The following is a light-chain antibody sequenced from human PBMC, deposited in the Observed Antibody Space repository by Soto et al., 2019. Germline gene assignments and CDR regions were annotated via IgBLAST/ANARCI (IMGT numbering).Light chain of an antibody. V-gene: IGLV2-14*01. Sequence: QSALTQPASVSGSPGQSITISCTGASSDIGSYNYVSWYQQHPGKAPKLLIYDVTKWPSGISNRFSGSKSGNTASLGITGLQTGDEADYYCGTWDSSLSVWVFGGGTKLTVL. CDR2: DVT. CDR3: GTWDSSLSVWV. CDR1: SSDIGSYNY. J-gene: IGLJ3*02.